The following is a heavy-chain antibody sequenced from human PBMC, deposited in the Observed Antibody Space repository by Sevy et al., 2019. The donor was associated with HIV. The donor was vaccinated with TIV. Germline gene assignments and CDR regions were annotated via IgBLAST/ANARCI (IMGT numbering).Heavy chain of an antibody. J-gene: IGHJ4*02. CDR2: IYYSGST. CDR3: ARVRGYTHVYSFDY. Sequence: SETLSLTCTVSGASISSGDDYWSWIRQPPGKGLEWIGYIYYSGSTYYNPSLKSRVTISVDTSKNQFSRKVRSVTAADTAVYYCARVRGYTHVYSFDYWGQGSLVPVSS. V-gene: IGHV4-30-4*01. D-gene: IGHD5-18*01. CDR1: GASISSGDDY.